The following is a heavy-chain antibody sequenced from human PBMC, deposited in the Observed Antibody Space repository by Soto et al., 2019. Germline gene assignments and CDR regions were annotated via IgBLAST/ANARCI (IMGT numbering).Heavy chain of an antibody. CDR2: ISGSGDST. J-gene: IGHJ6*02. CDR3: AKDRDGAAAGPTKFYGMDV. D-gene: IGHD6-13*01. Sequence: EVQLLESGGVLEQPGGSLRLSCAASGFTFSSYAMSWVRQAPGKGLEWVSVISGSGDSTYYADSVRGRFTISRDNSKNTLYLQMNSLRAEDTAVYYCAKDRDGAAAGPTKFYGMDVWGQGTTVTVSS. CDR1: GFTFSSYA. V-gene: IGHV3-23*01.